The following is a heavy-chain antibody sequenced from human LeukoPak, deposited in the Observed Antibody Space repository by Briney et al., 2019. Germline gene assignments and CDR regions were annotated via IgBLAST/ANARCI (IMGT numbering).Heavy chain of an antibody. D-gene: IGHD3-3*01. V-gene: IGHV1-2*02. Sequence: ASVKVSRKPSGYTFTGYYMHWVRQAPGQGLGWMGWINPTSGGTNYAQKFQGRVTMTRDTSSSTAYMELSRLRSDDTAVYYCARDGEGYYYYMDVWGKGTTVTVSS. CDR1: GYTFTGYY. CDR2: INPTSGGT. CDR3: ARDGEGYYYYMDV. J-gene: IGHJ6*03.